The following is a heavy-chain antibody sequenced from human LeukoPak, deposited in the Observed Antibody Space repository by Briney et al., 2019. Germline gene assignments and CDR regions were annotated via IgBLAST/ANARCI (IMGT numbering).Heavy chain of an antibody. CDR2: ISSSSNYI. CDR1: GFTFSSYS. V-gene: IGHV3-21*04. J-gene: IGHJ4*02. CDR3: AKSRMPSGYFDY. D-gene: IGHD6-19*01. Sequence: PGGSLRLSCAASGFTFSSYSMNWVRQAPGKGLAWVSSISSSSNYIYYADSVKGRFTISRDNAKNSLYLQMNSLRAEDTAVYYCAKSRMPSGYFDYWGQGTLVTVSS.